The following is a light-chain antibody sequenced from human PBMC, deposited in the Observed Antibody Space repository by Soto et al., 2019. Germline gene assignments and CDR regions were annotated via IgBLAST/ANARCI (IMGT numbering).Light chain of an antibody. CDR1: SSDVGGYNY. J-gene: IGLJ1*01. Sequence: QSALTQPASVSGSPGQSITISCTGTSSDVGGYNYVSWYQQHPGKAPKLMIYEVSNRPSGVSYRFSGSKSGNTASLTISGLQAEDEADYYCSSHTSSNTRVFGTGTEVTVL. CDR2: EVS. CDR3: SSHTSSNTRV. V-gene: IGLV2-14*01.